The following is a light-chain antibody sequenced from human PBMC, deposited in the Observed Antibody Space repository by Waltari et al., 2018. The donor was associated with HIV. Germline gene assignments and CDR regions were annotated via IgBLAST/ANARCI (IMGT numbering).Light chain of an antibody. CDR2: CAS. Sequence: DIVVTQSPDSLVVSLVERSTLNCRSGRNLLYRDNKKNYLAWYRQKPGQAPQLLIYCASTRESGVPDGLGGSGSGTDFDLTISNLQTEDVAVYYCPQYQSVPYTFDQGTRLEI. CDR3: PQYQSVPYT. J-gene: IGKJ2*01. CDR1: RNLLYRDNKKNY. V-gene: IGKV4-1*01.